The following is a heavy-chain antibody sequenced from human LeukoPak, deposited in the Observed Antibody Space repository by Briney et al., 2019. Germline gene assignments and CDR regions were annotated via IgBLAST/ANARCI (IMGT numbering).Heavy chain of an antibody. Sequence: GGSLRLSCAASGFTFSSYWMSWVRQAPGKGLEWVANIRQDGSEKYYVDSVKGRFTISRDNAKNSLYLQMNSLRAEDTAVYYCARARRYLGYCSGGSCYGYFDYWGQGTLVTVSS. D-gene: IGHD2-15*01. CDR3: ARARRYLGYCSGGSCYGYFDY. CDR2: IRQDGSEK. CDR1: GFTFSSYW. V-gene: IGHV3-7*01. J-gene: IGHJ4*02.